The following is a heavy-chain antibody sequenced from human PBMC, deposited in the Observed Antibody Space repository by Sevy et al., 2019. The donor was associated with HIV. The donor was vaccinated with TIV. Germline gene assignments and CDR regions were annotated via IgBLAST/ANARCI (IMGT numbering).Heavy chain of an antibody. J-gene: IGHJ6*02. CDR2: ISGNDDTK. D-gene: IGHD4-17*01. Sequence: GGSLRLSCAASGFTFSSYSMNWVRQAPGKGLEWVSYISGNDDTKYYADSVKGRFTISRDNAKNSVYLQMNSLRAEDTAVYYCARDHVKDGDLGDYYYFAMDVWGQGTTVTVSS. CDR3: ARDHVKDGDLGDYYYFAMDV. CDR1: GFTFSSYS. V-gene: IGHV3-48*04.